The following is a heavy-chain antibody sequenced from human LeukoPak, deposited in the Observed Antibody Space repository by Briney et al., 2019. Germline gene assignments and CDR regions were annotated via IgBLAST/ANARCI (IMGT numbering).Heavy chain of an antibody. Sequence: GGSLRLSCAASGFTFSSYAMSWVRQAPGKGLEWGSAISGSGGSTYYADSVKGRFTISRDNSKNTLYMQMNSLRAEDTAVYYCAKESGFWSGFADYWGQGTLVTVSS. CDR3: AKESGFWSGFADY. CDR1: GFTFSSYA. CDR2: ISGSGGST. D-gene: IGHD3-3*01. J-gene: IGHJ4*02. V-gene: IGHV3-23*01.